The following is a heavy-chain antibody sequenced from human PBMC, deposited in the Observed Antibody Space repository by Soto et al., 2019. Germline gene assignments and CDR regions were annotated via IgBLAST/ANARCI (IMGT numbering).Heavy chain of an antibody. CDR1: DDSSSNYK. J-gene: IGHJ6*02. Sequence: PSEPLSLTCTVSDDSSSNYKWSWIRQPPGRRLEWIGYIDSNGSTYYNPSLKSRVTISVDTSKNQFSLKLSSVTAADTAVYYCARDHYVYDILTGYGYYYGMDVWGQGTTVTVSS. D-gene: IGHD3-9*01. V-gene: IGHV4-4*08. CDR2: IDSNGST. CDR3: ARDHYVYDILTGYGYYYGMDV.